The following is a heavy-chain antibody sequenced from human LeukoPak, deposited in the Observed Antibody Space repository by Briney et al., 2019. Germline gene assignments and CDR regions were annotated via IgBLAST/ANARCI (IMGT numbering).Heavy chain of an antibody. CDR2: ISGSGGST. CDR1: GFTFSSYA. CDR3: AKSISMIVVVKGYFDY. Sequence: GGSLRLSCAASGFTFSSYAMSWVRQAPGKGLEWVSGISGSGGSTHYAASVKGRFTISRDNSKNTLYLQMNSLRAEDTAVYYCAKSISMIVVVKGYFDYWGQGTLVTVSS. J-gene: IGHJ4*02. V-gene: IGHV3-23*01. D-gene: IGHD3-22*01.